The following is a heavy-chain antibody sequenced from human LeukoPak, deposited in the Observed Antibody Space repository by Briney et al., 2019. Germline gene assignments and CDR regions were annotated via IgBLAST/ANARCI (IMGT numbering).Heavy chain of an antibody. CDR2: IRYDGSNK. Sequence: GGSLRLSCAASGFTFIRYGMYRVRQAPGKGLESVAFIRYDGSNKYYADSVKGRFTVSRDNSKNTLYLQMKSLRAEDTAVYYCAKGGGYEAQYYYYYLDVWGKGTTVTISS. CDR3: AKGGGYEAQYYYYYLDV. J-gene: IGHJ6*03. V-gene: IGHV3-30*02. D-gene: IGHD5-12*01. CDR1: GFTFIRYG.